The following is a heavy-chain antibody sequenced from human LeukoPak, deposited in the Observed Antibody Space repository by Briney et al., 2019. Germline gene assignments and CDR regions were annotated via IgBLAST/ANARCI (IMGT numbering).Heavy chain of an antibody. D-gene: IGHD3-10*01. CDR1: GFILSTAW. Sequence: GGSLRLSCAASGFILSTAWMHWVRQAPGKGLEWVGRIKNKNSGRTTNYIAPVKGRFTISRDDSRNTLYLEMDNLKTDDTAIYYCVTEGGLLPYYFTYWGQGTLVTVSS. CDR2: IKNKNSGRTT. V-gene: IGHV3-15*01. CDR3: VTEGGLLPYYFTY. J-gene: IGHJ1*01.